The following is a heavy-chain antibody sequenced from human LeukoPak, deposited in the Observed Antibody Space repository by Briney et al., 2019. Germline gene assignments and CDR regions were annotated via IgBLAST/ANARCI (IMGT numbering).Heavy chain of an antibody. CDR2: MYTGTT. CDR3: AREISMTVGGGAFDI. J-gene: IGHJ3*02. Sequence: SETLSLTCSVSGGSISSYHLTWIRRPSGKGLEWIGYMYTGTTNYNPSLKSRVTISVDTSKNQFSLKLTSMTAADTAVYYCAREISMTVGGGAFDIWGRGTMVTVSS. CDR1: GGSISSYH. D-gene: IGHD3-3*02. V-gene: IGHV4-59*01.